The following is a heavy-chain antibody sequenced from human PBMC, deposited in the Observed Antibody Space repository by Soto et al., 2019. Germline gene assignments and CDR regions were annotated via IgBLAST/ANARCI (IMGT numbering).Heavy chain of an antibody. V-gene: IGHV1-3*05. CDR1: GYTFTSYA. J-gene: IGHJ2*01. Sequence: QVQLVQSGAEEKKPGASVKVSCKASGYTFTSYAMHWVRQAPGQRLEWMGWINAGNGNTKYSQKFQGRVTITRDTSASTAYMELSSLRSEDTAVYCCAREGYDSSGYYGGGYWYVDLWGRGTLVTVSA. D-gene: IGHD3-22*01. CDR3: AREGYDSSGYYGGGYWYVDL. CDR2: INAGNGNT.